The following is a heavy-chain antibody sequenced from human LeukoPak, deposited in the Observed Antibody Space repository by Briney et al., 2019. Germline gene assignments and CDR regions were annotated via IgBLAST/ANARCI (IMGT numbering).Heavy chain of an antibody. CDR2: IYYSGST. D-gene: IGHD5-24*01. J-gene: IGHJ4*02. CDR3: ARGNGYSGIDY. Sequence: SETLSLTCTVSGGSISSGDYYWSWIRQPPGKGLEWIGYIYYSGSTYYNPSLKSRVTISVGTSKNQFSLKLSSVTAADTAVYYCARGNGYSGIDYWGQGTLVTVSS. V-gene: IGHV4-30-4*08. CDR1: GGSISSGDYY.